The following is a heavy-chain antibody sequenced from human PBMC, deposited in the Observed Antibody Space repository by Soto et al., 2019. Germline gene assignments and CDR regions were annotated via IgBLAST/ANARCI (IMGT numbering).Heavy chain of an antibody. Sequence: EVQLVESGGGLVQPGGSLRLSCAASGFTFSSYAMHWVRQAPGKGLEYVSAISSNGGSTYYANSVKGRFTISRDNSQNTLYLQTGSLRAEDMAVYYCARDTKSGSCSLDYWGQGTLVTVSS. J-gene: IGHJ4*02. V-gene: IGHV3-64*01. D-gene: IGHD1-26*01. CDR2: ISSNGGST. CDR1: GFTFSSYA. CDR3: ARDTKSGSCSLDY.